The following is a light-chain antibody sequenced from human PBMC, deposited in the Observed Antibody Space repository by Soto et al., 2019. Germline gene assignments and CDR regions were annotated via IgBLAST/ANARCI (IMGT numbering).Light chain of an antibody. Sequence: EIVMTQSPPTLSVSPGERATLSCRASQSVGSKLAWYQQRPGQAPRLLIYDASNRATGIPARFSGSGSGTEFSLTISSLQPEDSATYYCQQADSFPLSFGGGTKVEI. V-gene: IGKV3D-15*01. CDR1: QSVGSK. CDR2: DAS. CDR3: QQADSFPLS. J-gene: IGKJ4*01.